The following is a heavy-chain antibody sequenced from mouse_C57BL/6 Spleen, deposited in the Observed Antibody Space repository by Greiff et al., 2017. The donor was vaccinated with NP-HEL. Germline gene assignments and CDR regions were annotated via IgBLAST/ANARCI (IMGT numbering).Heavy chain of an antibody. V-gene: IGHV1-82*01. CDR3: AKHYAMDY. J-gene: IGHJ4*01. CDR2: IYPGDGDT. CDR1: GYAFSSSW. Sequence: QVHVKQSGPELVKPGASVKISCKASGYAFSSSWMNWVKQRPGKGLEWIGRIYPGDGDTNYNGKFKGKATLTADKSSSTAYMQLSSLTSEDSAVYFCAKHYAMDYWGQGTSVTVSS.